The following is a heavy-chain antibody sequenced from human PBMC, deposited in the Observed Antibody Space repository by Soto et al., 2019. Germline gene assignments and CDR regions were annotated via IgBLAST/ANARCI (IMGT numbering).Heavy chain of an antibody. D-gene: IGHD3-22*01. Sequence: GGSLRLSCAAPGFTFSIYALHCVRQAPGKGLEWVAVMSPNGNNQYYADSVKGRFTISRDTSKSTLDLQMTSLRPDDTAVYYCATGANFYYDTSRYWGQGTLVTVSS. V-gene: IGHV3-30-3*01. CDR2: MSPNGNNQ. CDR3: ATGANFYYDTSRY. J-gene: IGHJ4*02. CDR1: GFTFSIYA.